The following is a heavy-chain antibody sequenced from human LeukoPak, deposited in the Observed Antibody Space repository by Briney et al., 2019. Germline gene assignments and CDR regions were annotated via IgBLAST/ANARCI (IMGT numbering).Heavy chain of an antibody. Sequence: SVKVSCKASGGTFSSYAISWVRQAPGQGLEWMGRIIPIFGAANYAQKFQGRVTITTDESTSTAYMELSSLRSEDTAVYYCARDRLWFGEPYYFDYWGQGTLVTVSS. J-gene: IGHJ4*02. V-gene: IGHV1-69*05. CDR2: IIPIFGAA. CDR1: GGTFSSYA. CDR3: ARDRLWFGEPYYFDY. D-gene: IGHD3-10*01.